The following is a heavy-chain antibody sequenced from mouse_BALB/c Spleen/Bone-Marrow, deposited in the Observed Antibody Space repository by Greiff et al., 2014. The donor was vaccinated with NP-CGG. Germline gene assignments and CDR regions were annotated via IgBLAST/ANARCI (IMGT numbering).Heavy chain of an antibody. CDR1: GNSITSDYG. Sequence: EVKLVESGPGLVKPSQSLSLTCTVTGNSITSDYGWNWIRQFPGNKLEWMGYIRYRGSTSYNPSLKSRISITRDTSKNQIFLQLNSVTTEDTATYYCARSADWYFEVWGAGTTVTVSA. J-gene: IGHJ1*01. V-gene: IGHV3-2*02. CDR2: IRYRGST. CDR3: ARSADWYFEV.